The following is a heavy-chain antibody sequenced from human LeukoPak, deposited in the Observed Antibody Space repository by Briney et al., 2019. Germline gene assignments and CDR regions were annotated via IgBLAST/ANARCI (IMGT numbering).Heavy chain of an antibody. V-gene: IGHV3-23*01. CDR2: ISGSGGST. D-gene: IGHD3-22*01. Sequence: GGTLRLSCAASGFTFSTYAMSWVRQAPGKGLEWVSGISGSGGSTFYADSVKGRFTISRDNSKNTLYLQMNSLRAEDTAVYYCAKDRAYYSDSSGYYLVRAYDYWGQGTLVTVSS. CDR1: GFTFSTYA. CDR3: AKDRAYYSDSSGYYLVRAYDY. J-gene: IGHJ4*02.